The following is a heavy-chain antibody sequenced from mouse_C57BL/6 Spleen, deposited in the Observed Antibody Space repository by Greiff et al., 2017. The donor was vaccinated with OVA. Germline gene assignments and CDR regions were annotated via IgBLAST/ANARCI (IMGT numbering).Heavy chain of an antibody. CDR1: GYTFTSYW. CDR2: IDPSDSYT. V-gene: IGHV1-69*01. J-gene: IGHJ2*01. Sequence: QVQLQQPGAELVMPGASVKLSCKASGYTFTSYWMHWVKQRPGQGLEWIGEIDPSDSYTNYNQKFKGKSTLTVDKASSTAYMQLSSLTSEDSAVYYCARLNYWGQGTTLTVSS. CDR3: ARLNY.